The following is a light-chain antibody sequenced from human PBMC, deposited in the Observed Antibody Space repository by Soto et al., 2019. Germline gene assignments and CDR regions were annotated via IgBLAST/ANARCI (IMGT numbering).Light chain of an antibody. CDR3: QQRSNWIT. J-gene: IGKJ5*01. CDR1: QSVSSY. CDR2: DVS. Sequence: EIVLTQSPATLSLSPGERATLSCRASQSVSSYLAWYQQKPGQALRLLIYDVSSRATGVPARFSGSGSGTDFTLTISSLEPEDFAVYYCQQRSNWITFGQGTRLEIE. V-gene: IGKV3-11*01.